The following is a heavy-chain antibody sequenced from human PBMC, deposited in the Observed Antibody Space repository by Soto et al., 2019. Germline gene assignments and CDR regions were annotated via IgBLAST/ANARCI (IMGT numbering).Heavy chain of an antibody. V-gene: IGHV4-30-2*01. D-gene: IGHD2-2*01. Sequence: SETLSLTCAVSGGSISSGGYSWSWIRQPPGRGLEWIGYIYHSGSTYYNPSLKSRATISVDRSKNQFSLKVNSVTVADTAIYYCARLGGYCSGTRCYGFYGMDVWGLGTTVTLSS. CDR2: IYHSGST. CDR1: GGSISSGGYS. CDR3: ARLGGYCSGTRCYGFYGMDV. J-gene: IGHJ6*01.